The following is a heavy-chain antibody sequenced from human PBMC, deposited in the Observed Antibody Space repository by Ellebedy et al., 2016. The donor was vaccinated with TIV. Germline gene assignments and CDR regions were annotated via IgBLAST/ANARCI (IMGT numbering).Heavy chain of an antibody. CDR2: ISGSSSYI. CDR3: ASWDYSGSYSLLGAFDI. Sequence: GGSLRLSCAASGFTFSSYSMNWVRQAPGKGLEWVSSISGSSSYIYYADSVKGRFTISRDNAKNSLYLQMTSLRAEDTAVYYCASWDYSGSYSLLGAFDIWGQGTMVTVSS. J-gene: IGHJ3*02. D-gene: IGHD1-26*01. V-gene: IGHV3-21*01. CDR1: GFTFSSYS.